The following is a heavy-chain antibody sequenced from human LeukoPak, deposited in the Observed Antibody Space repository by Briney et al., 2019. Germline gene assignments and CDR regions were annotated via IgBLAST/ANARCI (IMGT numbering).Heavy chain of an antibody. J-gene: IGHJ4*02. CDR3: AKTNGYYDY. V-gene: IGHV3-23*01. Sequence: GGSLRLSCAASGFTFSNYAMGWVRQAPGKGLEWVSGITSSGASTSYADSVKGRFTISRDNSKSTVYLQMNSLRAEDTAVYHCAKTNGYYDYWGQGTLVTVSS. D-gene: IGHD3-22*01. CDR2: ITSSGAST. CDR1: GFTFSNYA.